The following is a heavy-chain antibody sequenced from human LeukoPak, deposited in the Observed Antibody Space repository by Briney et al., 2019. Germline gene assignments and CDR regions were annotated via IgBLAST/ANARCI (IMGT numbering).Heavy chain of an antibody. V-gene: IGHV4-59*01. CDR2: IYYSGST. CDR3: ARGSRGYSYG. CDR1: GGSFSGYY. D-gene: IGHD5-18*01. Sequence: PETLSLTCAVYGGSFSGYYWSWIRQPPGKGLEWIGYIYYSGSTNYNPSLKSRVTISVDTSKNQFSLKLSSVTAADTAVYYCARGSRGYSYGWGQGTLVTVSS. J-gene: IGHJ4*02.